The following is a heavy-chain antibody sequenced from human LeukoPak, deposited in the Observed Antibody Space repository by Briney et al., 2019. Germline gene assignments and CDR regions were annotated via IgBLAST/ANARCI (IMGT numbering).Heavy chain of an antibody. D-gene: IGHD3-22*01. CDR1: GGSISSHY. Sequence: SETLSLTCTVSGGSISSHYWSWIRQPAGKGLEWIGRIYTSGSTNYNPSLKSRVTMSVDTSKNQFSLKLSSVTAADTAVYYCARDPGSSSYYDSSGYLGGDYWGQGTLVTVSS. CDR2: IYTSGST. CDR3: ARDPGSSSYYDSSGYLGGDY. V-gene: IGHV4-4*07. J-gene: IGHJ4*02.